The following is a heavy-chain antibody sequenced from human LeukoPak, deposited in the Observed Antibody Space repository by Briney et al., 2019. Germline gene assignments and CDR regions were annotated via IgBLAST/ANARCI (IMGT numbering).Heavy chain of an antibody. D-gene: IGHD3-10*01. V-gene: IGHV1-18*01. Sequence: ASVKVSCKASGYTFSSYGITWVRQAPGQGLEWMGWISAYNGNFNYAQKFQARVTMTTDTSTSTAYLELRGLRFDDTAVYYCAKDIYYGSGSYPGNWGQGTLVTVSS. J-gene: IGHJ4*02. CDR2: ISAYNGNF. CDR1: GYTFSSYG. CDR3: AKDIYYGSGSYPGN.